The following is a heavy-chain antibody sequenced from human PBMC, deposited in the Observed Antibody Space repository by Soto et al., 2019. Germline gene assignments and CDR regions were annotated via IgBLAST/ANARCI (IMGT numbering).Heavy chain of an antibody. Sequence: GGSLRLSCAASGFTFSSYGMHWVRQAPGKGLEWVAVISYDGSNKYYADSVKGRFTISRDNSKNTLYLQMNSLRAEDTAVYYCAATRGYSGYDALDFDYWGQGTLVTVSS. CDR3: AATRGYSGYDALDFDY. CDR2: ISYDGSNK. D-gene: IGHD5-12*01. CDR1: GFTFSSYG. J-gene: IGHJ4*02. V-gene: IGHV3-30*03.